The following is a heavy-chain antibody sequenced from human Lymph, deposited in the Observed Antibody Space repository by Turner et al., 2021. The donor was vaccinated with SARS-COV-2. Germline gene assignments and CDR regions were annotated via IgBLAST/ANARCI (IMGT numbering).Heavy chain of an antibody. Sequence: QVQLGQSGAEVKKLGAAVKVSCKASGSTFTSYYIHWVQQAPGQGLEWMGIISPRGGITNDAHNFQGRVTMTNDTSTRTVYMEMSSLRSEDTAVYYCDRALICGGDSYTFDYWGQGTLGTVSS. CDR1: GSTFTSYY. J-gene: IGHJ4*02. CDR3: DRALICGGDSYTFDY. D-gene: IGHD2-21*02. CDR2: ISPRGGIT. V-gene: IGHV1-46*03.